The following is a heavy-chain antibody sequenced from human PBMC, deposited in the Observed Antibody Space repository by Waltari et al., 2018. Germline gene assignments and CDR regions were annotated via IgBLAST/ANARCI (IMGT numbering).Heavy chain of an antibody. CDR3: ASSSLYSSGGSAVGLFDY. V-gene: IGHV1-69*10. D-gene: IGHD6-19*01. CDR1: GGTFSSYA. CDR2: IIPILGIA. J-gene: IGHJ4*02. Sequence: QVQLVQSGAEVKKPGSSVKVSCKASGGTFSSYAISWVRKAPGQGLEWMGGIIPILGIANYAQKFQGRVTITADKSTSTAYMELSSLRSEDMAVYYCASSSLYSSGGSAVGLFDYWGQGTLVTVSS.